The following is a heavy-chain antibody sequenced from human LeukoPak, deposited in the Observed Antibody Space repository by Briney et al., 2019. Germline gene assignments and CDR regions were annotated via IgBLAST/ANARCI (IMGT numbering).Heavy chain of an antibody. Sequence: GWSLRLSCTASGFSFGDYAMSWFRQAPGRGLEWVTFIRSKVYGGTTEYAASVKGRFTISRDDSKSIAYLQMNSLKTEDTAVYYCTTYYYESSGYYRDYWGQGTLVTVSS. D-gene: IGHD3-22*01. V-gene: IGHV3-49*03. CDR1: GFSFGDYA. J-gene: IGHJ4*02. CDR3: TTYYYESSGYYRDY. CDR2: IRSKVYGGTT.